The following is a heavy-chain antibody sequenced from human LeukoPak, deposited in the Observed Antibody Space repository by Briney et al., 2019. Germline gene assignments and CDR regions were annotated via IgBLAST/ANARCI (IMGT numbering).Heavy chain of an antibody. J-gene: IGHJ4*02. D-gene: IGHD6-6*01. V-gene: IGHV4-59*12. CDR3: VRGIGYRSWSGLGY. Sequence: KSSETLSLTCTVSGRSISSYYWSWIRQPPGKGLEWIGYIYYSGSNNYNPSLKSRITISVDTSKNQFSLKLSSLTAADTALFYCVRGIGYRSWSGLGYWGQRTLVTVST. CDR2: IYYSGSN. CDR1: GRSISSYY.